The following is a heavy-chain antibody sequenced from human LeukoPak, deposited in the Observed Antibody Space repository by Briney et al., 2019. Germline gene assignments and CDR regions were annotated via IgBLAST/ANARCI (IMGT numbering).Heavy chain of an antibody. CDR3: ARHPRKLTIFGVVGNNFDY. Sequence: SETLSLTCTVSGGSISSSSYYWGWIRQPPGKGLEWIGSIYYSGSTYYNPSLKSRVTISVDTSKNQFSLKLSSVTAADTAVYYCARHPRKLTIFGVVGNNFDYWGQGTLVTVSS. CDR1: GGSISSSSYY. V-gene: IGHV4-39*01. CDR2: IYYSGST. D-gene: IGHD3-3*01. J-gene: IGHJ4*02.